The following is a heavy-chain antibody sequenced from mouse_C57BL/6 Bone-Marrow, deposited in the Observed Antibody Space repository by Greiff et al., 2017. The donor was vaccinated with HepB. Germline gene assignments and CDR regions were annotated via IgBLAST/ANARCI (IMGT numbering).Heavy chain of an antibody. Sequence: EVHLVESGGGLVQSGRSLRLSCATSGFTFSDFYMEWVRQAPGKGLEWIAASRNKANDYTTEYSASVKGRFIVSRDTSQSILYLQMNALRAEDTAMYYCARDPMDYWGQGTSVTVSS. CDR2: SRNKANDYTT. V-gene: IGHV7-1*01. CDR3: ARDPMDY. J-gene: IGHJ4*01. CDR1: GFTFSDFY.